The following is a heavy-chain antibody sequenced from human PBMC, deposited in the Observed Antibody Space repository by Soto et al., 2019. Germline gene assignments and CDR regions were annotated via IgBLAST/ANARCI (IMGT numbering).Heavy chain of an antibody. Sequence: GGSLRLSCAASGFTFSSYVMHWVRQAPGKGLEWVAVISYDGSNKYYADSVKGRFTISRDNSKNTLYLQMNSLRAEDTAVYYCARGTHTAMDYFDYWGQGTLVTVSS. V-gene: IGHV3-30-3*01. J-gene: IGHJ4*02. CDR2: ISYDGSNK. CDR1: GFTFSSYV. CDR3: ARGTHTAMDYFDY. D-gene: IGHD5-18*01.